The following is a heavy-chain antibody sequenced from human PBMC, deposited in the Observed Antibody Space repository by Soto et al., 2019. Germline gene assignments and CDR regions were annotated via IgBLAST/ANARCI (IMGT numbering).Heavy chain of an antibody. J-gene: IGHJ3*02. CDR3: AKDPSLGYCSGGSCYSGAFDI. D-gene: IGHD2-15*01. CDR1: GFTFSSYA. V-gene: IGHV3-23*01. CDR2: ISGSGGST. Sequence: GGSLRLSCAASGFTFSSYAMSWVRQAPGKGLEWVSAISGSGGSTYYADSVKGRFTISRDNSKNTLYLQMNSLRAEDAAVYYCAKDPSLGYCSGGSCYSGAFDIWGQGTMVTVSS.